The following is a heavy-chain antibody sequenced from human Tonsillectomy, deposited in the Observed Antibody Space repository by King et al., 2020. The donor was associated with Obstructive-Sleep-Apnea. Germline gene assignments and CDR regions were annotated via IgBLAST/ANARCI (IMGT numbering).Heavy chain of an antibody. CDR1: GFRLYDYA. CDR3: AKDKVDDSRTFDY. CDR2: ISWSSSSI. Sequence: VQLVESGGGSVQPGRSFRLTCAASGFRLYDYAMHWVRQASGKGLVGVSGISWSSSSIGYADSVKGRFTISRDNAKNSLYLQMNSLRPEDTAFYYCAKDKVDDSRTFDYWGQGTLVTVSS. D-gene: IGHD3-22*01. V-gene: IGHV3-9*01. J-gene: IGHJ4*02.